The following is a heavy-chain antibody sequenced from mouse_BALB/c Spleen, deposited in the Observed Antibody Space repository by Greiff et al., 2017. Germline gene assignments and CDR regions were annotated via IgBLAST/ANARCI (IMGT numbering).Heavy chain of an antibody. J-gene: IGHJ3*01. CDR2: ISSGGSYT. CDR3: ARQGEREYGNYWMAY. Sequence: EVHLVESGGGLVKPGGSLKLSCAASGFTFSSYAMSWVRQTPEKRLEWVATISSGGSYTYYPDSVKGRFTISRDNAKNTLYLQMSRLRSEDTAMYYGARQGEREYGNYWMAYWGQGTLVTVSA. D-gene: IGHD2-10*02. V-gene: IGHV5-9-3*01. CDR1: GFTFSSYA.